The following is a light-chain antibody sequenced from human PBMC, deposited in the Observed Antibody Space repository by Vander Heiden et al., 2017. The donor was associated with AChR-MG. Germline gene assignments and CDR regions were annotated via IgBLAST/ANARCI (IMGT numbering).Light chain of an antibody. Sequence: SSELTQDPAVSVALGQTVRITCQGDSLRTYSARWYQQKPGQAPVLVVYGENYRPSGIADRFSGSSSRNTASLTIAGAQAEDEADYYCNSRDSSGNSVVFGGGSKLTVL. J-gene: IGLJ2*01. V-gene: IGLV3-19*01. CDR2: GEN. CDR1: SLRTYS. CDR3: NSRDSSGNSVV.